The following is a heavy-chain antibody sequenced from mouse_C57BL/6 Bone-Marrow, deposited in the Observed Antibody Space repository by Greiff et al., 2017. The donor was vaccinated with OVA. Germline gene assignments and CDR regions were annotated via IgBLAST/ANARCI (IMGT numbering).Heavy chain of an antibody. J-gene: IGHJ2*01. Sequence: DVMLVESGGGLVQPGGSLKLSCAASGFTFSDYGMAWVRQAPRKGPEWVAFISNLAYSIYYADTVTGRFTISRENAKNTLYLEMSSLRSEDTAMYYCARGVYFDYWGQGTTLTVSS. CDR2: ISNLAYSI. V-gene: IGHV5-15*01. CDR1: GFTFSDYG. CDR3: ARGVYFDY.